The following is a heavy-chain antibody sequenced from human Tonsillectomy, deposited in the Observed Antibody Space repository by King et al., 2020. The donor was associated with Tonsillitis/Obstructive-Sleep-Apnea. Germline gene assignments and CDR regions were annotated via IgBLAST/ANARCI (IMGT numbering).Heavy chain of an antibody. V-gene: IGHV4-34*01. D-gene: IGHD4-17*01. CDR2: INHGGST. J-gene: IGHJ3*02. CDR3: ARGAGDYGDAFDI. CDR1: GGSFSGYY. Sequence: VQLQQWGAGLLKPSETLSLTCAVYGGSFSGYYWSWIRQSPGKGLDWIGEINHGGSTNYDPFLKSRVTISVDTSKNQFSLILSSVTAADTAVYYCARGAGDYGDAFDIWGQGTVVSVSS.